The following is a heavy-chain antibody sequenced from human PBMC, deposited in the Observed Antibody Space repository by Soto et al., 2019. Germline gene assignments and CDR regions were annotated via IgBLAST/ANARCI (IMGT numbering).Heavy chain of an antibody. CDR2: ISGSGGTT. V-gene: IGHV3-23*01. CDR3: AKDQYSGSPGKPDY. J-gene: IGHJ4*02. D-gene: IGHD1-26*01. CDR1: GFTFSSYA. Sequence: VQLLESGGGLVQPGGSLRLSCAASGFTFSSYAMSWVRQAPGKGLEWVSAISGSGGTTYYADSVKGRFTISRDNSKNTLYLHVNSLRAEDTAVYYCAKDQYSGSPGKPDYWGQGTLVTVSS.